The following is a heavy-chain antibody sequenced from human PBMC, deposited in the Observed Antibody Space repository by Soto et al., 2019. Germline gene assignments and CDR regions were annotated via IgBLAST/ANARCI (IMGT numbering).Heavy chain of an antibody. J-gene: IGHJ4*02. CDR1: GGSISSYY. D-gene: IGHD1-1*01. V-gene: IGHV4-59*08. CDR2: IYYSGST. CDR3: ARGTLRQGIGLDY. Sequence: SETLSLTCTVSGGSISSYYWSWIRQPPGKGLEWIGYIYYSGSTNYNPSLKSRVTISVDTSKNQFSLKLSSVTAADTAVYDCARGTLRQGIGLDYWGQGTLVTVSS.